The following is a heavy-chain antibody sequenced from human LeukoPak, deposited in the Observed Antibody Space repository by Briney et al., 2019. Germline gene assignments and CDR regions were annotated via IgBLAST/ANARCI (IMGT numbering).Heavy chain of an antibody. CDR3: AKDPSDDILTGYDDAFDI. V-gene: IGHV3-9*01. Sequence: PGGSLRLSCAASGFTFDDYAMHWVRHAPGKGLEWVSGISWNSGSIGYADSVKGRFTISRDNAKNSLYLQMNSLRAEDTALYYCAKDPSDDILTGYDDAFDIWGQGTMVTVSS. CDR1: GFTFDDYA. CDR2: ISWNSGSI. J-gene: IGHJ3*02. D-gene: IGHD3-9*01.